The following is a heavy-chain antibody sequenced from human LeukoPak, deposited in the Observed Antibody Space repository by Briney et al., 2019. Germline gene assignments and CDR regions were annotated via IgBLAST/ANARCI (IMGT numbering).Heavy chain of an antibody. J-gene: IGHJ5*02. CDR3: ARDRKITFGGVIIKNSNWFDP. CDR2: IYYSGTT. V-gene: IGHV4-39*07. CDR1: GGSTSNSSYY. Sequence: PSETLSLTCTVSGGSTSNSSYYWGWIRQPPGKGLEWIGSIYYSGTTYYNPSLKSRVTISVDTSKNQFSLKLSSVTAADTAVYYCARDRKITFGGVIIKNSNWFDPWGQGTLVTVSS. D-gene: IGHD3-16*01.